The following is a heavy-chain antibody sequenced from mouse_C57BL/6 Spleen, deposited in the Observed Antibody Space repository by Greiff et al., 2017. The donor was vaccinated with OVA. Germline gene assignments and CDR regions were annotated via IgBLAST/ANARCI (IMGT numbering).Heavy chain of an antibody. J-gene: IGHJ2*01. CDR1: GFTIKDDY. Sequence: EVQLQESGAELVRPGASVKLSCTASGFTIKDDYMPWVKQRPEQGLEWIGWIDPENGYTEYASKFQGKATITADTSSNTAYLQLSSLTSEDTAVYYCTTDGYYLDYWGQGTTLTVSS. D-gene: IGHD2-3*01. CDR2: IDPENGYT. CDR3: TTDGYYLDY. V-gene: IGHV14-4*01.